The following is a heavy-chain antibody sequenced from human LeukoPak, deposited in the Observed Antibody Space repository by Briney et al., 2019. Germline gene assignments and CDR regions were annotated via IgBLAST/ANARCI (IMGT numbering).Heavy chain of an antibody. CDR1: GYSISSGYY. D-gene: IGHD3-10*01. CDR2: IYHSGST. J-gene: IGHJ4*02. CDR3: ARQSGHPEGDY. Sequence: PSETLSLTCAVSGYSISSGYYWGWIRQPPGKGLEWIGSIYHSGSTYYNPSLKSRVTISVDTSKNQFSLKLSSVTAADTAVYYCARQSGHPEGDYWGQGTLATVSS. V-gene: IGHV4-38-2*01.